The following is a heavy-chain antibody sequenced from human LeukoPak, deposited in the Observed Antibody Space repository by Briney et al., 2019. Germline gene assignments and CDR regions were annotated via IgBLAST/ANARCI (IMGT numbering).Heavy chain of an antibody. Sequence: GGSLRLSCAASGFSFISYGMHWVRQAPGKGLEWVGVISDDGRSKDYADSVKGRFTISRDNSKDTLYLQMNSLRDEDTAVYYCAKRPSDYGDYVSYFDYWGQGALVTVSS. V-gene: IGHV3-30*18. CDR1: GFSFISYG. J-gene: IGHJ4*02. CDR2: ISDDGRSK. CDR3: AKRPSDYGDYVSYFDY. D-gene: IGHD4-17*01.